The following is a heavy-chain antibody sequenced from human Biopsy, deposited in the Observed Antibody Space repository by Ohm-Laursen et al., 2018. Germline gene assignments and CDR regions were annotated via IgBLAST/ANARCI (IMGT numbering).Heavy chain of an antibody. J-gene: IGHJ3*02. CDR1: GGTFGGSP. CDR2: IIPVVGLT. Sequence: ASVKVSCKVSGGTFGGSPITWLRQAPGQGLEWIGRIIPVVGLTTYAPRFQGRVTVTADTSTNTVYMDLSSLRSEDTAVYYCAKDQLHTTSSVGAAFEIWGPGTLVTVS. V-gene: IGHV1-69*04. CDR3: AKDQLHTTSSVGAAFEI. D-gene: IGHD1-7*01.